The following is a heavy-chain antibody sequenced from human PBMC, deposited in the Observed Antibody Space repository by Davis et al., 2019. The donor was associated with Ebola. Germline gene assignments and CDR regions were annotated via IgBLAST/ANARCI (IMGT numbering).Heavy chain of an antibody. CDR3: ARGPSYLNFDY. CDR2: INHSGST. V-gene: IGHV4-34*01. Sequence: MPSETLSLTYAVYGGSFSGYYWSWIRQPPGKGLEWIGEINHSGSTNYNPSLKSRVTISVDTSKNQFSLKLSSVTAADTAVYYCARGPSYLNFDYWGQGTLVTVSS. CDR1: GGSFSGYY. J-gene: IGHJ4*02.